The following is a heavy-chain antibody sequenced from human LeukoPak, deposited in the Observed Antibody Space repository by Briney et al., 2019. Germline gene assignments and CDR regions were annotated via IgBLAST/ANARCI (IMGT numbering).Heavy chain of an antibody. CDR1: GFTLGSYG. J-gene: IGHJ4*02. V-gene: IGHV3-66*01. Sequence: GRSLRLSCAASGFTLGSYGMHWVRQAPGKGLEWVSVISTGGTTYYANSVQGRFTISRDYSKNTLYLEMNNLRAEDTAVYYCARVSGYSGYDTLDYWGQGTLVTVS. D-gene: IGHD5-12*01. CDR3: ARVSGYSGYDTLDY. CDR2: ISTGGTT.